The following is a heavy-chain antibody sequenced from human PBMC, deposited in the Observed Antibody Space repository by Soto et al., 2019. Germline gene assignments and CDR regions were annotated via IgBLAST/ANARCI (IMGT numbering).Heavy chain of an antibody. Sequence: SETLSLTCTGSSGSISSYYWSWIRQPPGKGLEWIGYIHYTGNTNSNPSLKGRVTLSIDPSWNQFSLKLRSVTAADTAVYYCAAGDYLFCFSDSESKWFDPWGQRTLVTVSS. CDR3: AAGDYLFCFSDSESKWFDP. CDR1: SGSISSYY. J-gene: IGHJ5*01. V-gene: IGHV4-59*01. D-gene: IGHD3-3*02. CDR2: IHYTGNT.